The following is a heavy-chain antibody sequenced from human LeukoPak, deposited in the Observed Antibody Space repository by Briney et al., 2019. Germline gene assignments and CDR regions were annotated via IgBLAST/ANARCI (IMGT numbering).Heavy chain of an antibody. V-gene: IGHV4-59*01. J-gene: IGHJ3*02. CDR3: ARAYYYGSGSYAFDI. CDR1: GGSISSYH. D-gene: IGHD3-10*01. CDR2: IYYSGST. Sequence: SETLSLTCTVSGGSISSYHWSWIRQPPGKGLEWIGYIYYSGSTNHNPSLKSRVTISVDTSKNQFSLKPSSVTAADTAVYYCARAYYYGSGSYAFDIWGQGTMVTVSS.